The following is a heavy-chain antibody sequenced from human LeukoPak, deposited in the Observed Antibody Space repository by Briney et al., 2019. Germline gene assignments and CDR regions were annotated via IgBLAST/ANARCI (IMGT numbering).Heavy chain of an antibody. CDR3: ARDKYDILTGYEYFDY. Sequence: PSETLSLTCTVSGGSISSSSYYWSWIRQPAGKGLEWIGRIYTSGSTNYNPSLKSRVTMSVDTSKNQFSLKLSSVTAADTAVYYCARDKYDILTGYEYFDYWGLGTLVTVSS. V-gene: IGHV4-61*02. J-gene: IGHJ4*02. CDR2: IYTSGST. CDR1: GGSISSSSYY. D-gene: IGHD3-9*01.